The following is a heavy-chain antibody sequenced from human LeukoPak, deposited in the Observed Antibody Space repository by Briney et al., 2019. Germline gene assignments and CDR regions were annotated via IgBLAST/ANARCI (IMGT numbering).Heavy chain of an antibody. D-gene: IGHD3-10*01. Sequence: ASVKVSCKASGYTFTSYAMHWVRQAPGQRLEWMGWINAGNDNTKYSQKFQGRVTITRDASASTAYMELSSLRSEDTAVYYCARQGLDYYGSGIYYNWFDPWGQGTLVTVSS. V-gene: IGHV1-3*01. J-gene: IGHJ5*02. CDR2: INAGNDNT. CDR3: ARQGLDYYGSGIYYNWFDP. CDR1: GYTFTSYA.